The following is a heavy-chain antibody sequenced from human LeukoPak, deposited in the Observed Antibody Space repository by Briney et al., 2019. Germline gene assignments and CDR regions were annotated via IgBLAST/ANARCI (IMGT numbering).Heavy chain of an antibody. D-gene: IGHD3-3*01. Sequence: GGSLRLSCAASGFTFSSYSMNWVRQAPGKGLEWVSSISSSSSYIYYADSVKGRFTISRDNAKNSLYLQMNSLRAEDTAVYYCARVGLEWLLTPSQCYFDYWGQGTLVTVSS. CDR2: ISSSSSYI. J-gene: IGHJ4*02. CDR3: ARVGLEWLLTPSQCYFDY. V-gene: IGHV3-21*01. CDR1: GFTFSSYS.